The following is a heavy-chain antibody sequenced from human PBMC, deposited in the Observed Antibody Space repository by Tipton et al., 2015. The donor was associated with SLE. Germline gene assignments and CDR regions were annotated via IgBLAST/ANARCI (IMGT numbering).Heavy chain of an antibody. Sequence: SLRLSCAASGFTFSSYGMHWVRQAPGKGLEWVAVIWYDGSNKYYADSVKGRFTISRDNSKNTLYLQMNSLRAEDTVVYYCAKDGGRYLYYGMDVWGQGTTVTVSS. V-gene: IGHV3-30*18. CDR1: GFTFSSYG. CDR2: IWYDGSNK. D-gene: IGHD1-26*01. CDR3: AKDGGRYLYYGMDV. J-gene: IGHJ6*02.